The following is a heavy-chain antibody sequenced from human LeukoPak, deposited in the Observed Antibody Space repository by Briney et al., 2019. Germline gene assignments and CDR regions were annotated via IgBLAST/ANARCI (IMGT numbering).Heavy chain of an antibody. CDR2: IYYSGST. J-gene: IGHJ4*02. CDR3: ARGTRGTVLYDYVWGSYRYYYFDF. Sequence: PSETLSLTCTVSGGSISSGGYYWSWIRQHPGKGLEWIGYIYYSGSTYYNPSLKSRVTISVDTSKNQFSLKLSSVTAADTAVYYCARGTRGTVLYDYVWGSYRYYYFDFWGQGTLVTVSS. D-gene: IGHD3-16*02. CDR1: GGSISSGGYY. V-gene: IGHV4-31*03.